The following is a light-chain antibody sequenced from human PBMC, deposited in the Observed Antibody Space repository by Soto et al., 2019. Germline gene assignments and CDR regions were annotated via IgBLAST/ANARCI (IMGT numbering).Light chain of an antibody. J-gene: IGLJ1*01. CDR2: EVT. CDR3: SSHTASTTRI. V-gene: IGLV2-14*01. CDR1: STNVGGYNH. Sequence: QSALTQPASVSGSPGQSITISCTGTSTNVGGYNHVSWYQHHPGKAPKRIIYEVTKRPSGVSNRFSGSKSGDTPSLTISGLQAEDEADYYCSSHTASTTRIFGTGTKVTVL.